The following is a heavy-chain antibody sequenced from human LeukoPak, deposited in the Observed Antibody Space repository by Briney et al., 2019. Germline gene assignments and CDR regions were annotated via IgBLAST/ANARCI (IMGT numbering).Heavy chain of an antibody. D-gene: IGHD6-19*01. J-gene: IGHJ4*02. CDR3: AGHTYTGLGDY. V-gene: IGHV4-59*01. CDR2: IYSSGST. CDR1: GGSISSYY. Sequence: SETLSLTCTVSGGSISSYYWSWIRQPPGKGLEWIGYIYSSGSTNYNPSLKSRVTISVDTSKNQFSLKLSSVTAADTAVYYCAGHTYTGLGDYWGQGTLVTVSS.